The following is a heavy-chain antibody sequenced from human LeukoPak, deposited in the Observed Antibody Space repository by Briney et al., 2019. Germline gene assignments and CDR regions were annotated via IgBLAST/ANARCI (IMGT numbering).Heavy chain of an antibody. CDR3: ARQGAAAYQTSRLNWFDP. Sequence: PSETLSVNCNVYCGSIFNRSYYWCWVRQPPGNGLEGIGRLYYSGSTYYNPALKSRVTISVDTSKNQFSLKLSSVTAADTAVYYCARQGAAAYQTSRLNWFDPWGQGTLVTVSS. D-gene: IGHD6-13*01. J-gene: IGHJ5*02. CDR1: CGSIFNRSYY. CDR2: LYYSGST. V-gene: IGHV4-39*01.